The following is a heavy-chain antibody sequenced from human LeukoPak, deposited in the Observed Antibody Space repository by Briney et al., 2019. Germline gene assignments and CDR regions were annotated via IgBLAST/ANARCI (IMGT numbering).Heavy chain of an antibody. D-gene: IGHD5-18*01. J-gene: IGHJ4*02. V-gene: IGHV4-59*01. CDR3: ARDHSPGESNFDY. Sequence: SETLSLTCTVSGGSISSYYWSWIRLPPGKGLEWIGYIYYSGSTNYNPSLKSRVTISVDTSKNQFSLKLSSVTAADTAVYYCARDHSPGESNFDYWGQGTLVTVSS. CDR1: GGSISSYY. CDR2: IYYSGST.